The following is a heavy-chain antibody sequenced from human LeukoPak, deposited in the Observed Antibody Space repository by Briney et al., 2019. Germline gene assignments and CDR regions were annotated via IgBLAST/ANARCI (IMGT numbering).Heavy chain of an antibody. CDR2: IYYSGST. J-gene: IGHJ4*02. CDR1: GGSISSYY. CDR3: ARHVGYCSSTSCYILHFDY. D-gene: IGHD2-2*01. Sequence: SETLSLTCTVSGGSISSYYWNWIRQPPGKGLEWVGSIYYSGSTYYNPSLKSRVTISVDTSKNQFSLKLSSVTAADTAVYYCARHVGYCSSTSCYILHFDYWGQGTLVTVSS. V-gene: IGHV4-39*01.